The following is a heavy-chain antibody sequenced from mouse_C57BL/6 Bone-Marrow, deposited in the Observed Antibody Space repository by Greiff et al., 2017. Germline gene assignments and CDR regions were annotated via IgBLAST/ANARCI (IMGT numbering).Heavy chain of an antibody. J-gene: IGHJ2*01. V-gene: IGHV1-15*01. CDR1: GYTFTDYE. D-gene: IGHD1-1*01. CDR2: IDPETGGT. Sequence: QVQLQQSGAELVRPGASVTLSCKASGYTFTDYEMHWVKQTPVHGLEWIGAIDPETGGTAYNQKFKGKAILTAHKTSSTAYLELRSLTSTGSAVYYCTRWGITTVVVPFDYWGQGTTLTVSS. CDR3: TRWGITTVVVPFDY.